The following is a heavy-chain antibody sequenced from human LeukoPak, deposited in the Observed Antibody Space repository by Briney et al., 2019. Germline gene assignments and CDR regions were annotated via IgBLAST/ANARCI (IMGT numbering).Heavy chain of an antibody. CDR1: GFTFSSYS. J-gene: IGHJ4*02. Sequence: GGSLRLSCAASGFTFSSYSMNWVRQAPGKGLEWVSSISSSSSYIYYADSVKGRFTISRDNAKNSLYLQMNSLRAEDTAVYYCAKYRGMTTVTPFDYWGQGTLVTVSS. D-gene: IGHD4-17*01. CDR2: ISSSSSYI. V-gene: IGHV3-21*04. CDR3: AKYRGMTTVTPFDY.